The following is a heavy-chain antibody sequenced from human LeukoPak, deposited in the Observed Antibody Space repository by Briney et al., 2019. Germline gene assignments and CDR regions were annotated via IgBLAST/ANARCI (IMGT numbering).Heavy chain of an antibody. CDR1: GFTFSSYA. D-gene: IGHD6-6*01. J-gene: IGHJ6*03. CDR2: ISGSGGST. CDR3: AKGDSSSSPYYMDV. V-gene: IGHV3-23*01. Sequence: GGSLRPSCAASGFTFSSYAMSWVRQAPGKGLEWVSAISGSGGSTYYADSVKGRFTISRDNSKNTLYLQMNSLRAEDTAVYYCAKGDSSSSPYYMDVWGKGTTVTVSS.